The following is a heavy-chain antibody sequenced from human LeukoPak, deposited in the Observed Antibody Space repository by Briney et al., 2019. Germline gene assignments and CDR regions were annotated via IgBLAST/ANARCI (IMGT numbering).Heavy chain of an antibody. Sequence: AGGSLRLSCAASGFTFSSYVMSWVRQAPGKGLEWVSAITGAGGGTNYADSVKGRFTISRDNSKNTLYLQMNSLRAEDTAVYYCAKETSSGNFVTIDCWGQGTLVTVSS. CDR2: ITGAGGGT. J-gene: IGHJ4*02. CDR3: AKETSSGNFVTIDC. D-gene: IGHD1-26*01. V-gene: IGHV3-23*01. CDR1: GFTFSSYV.